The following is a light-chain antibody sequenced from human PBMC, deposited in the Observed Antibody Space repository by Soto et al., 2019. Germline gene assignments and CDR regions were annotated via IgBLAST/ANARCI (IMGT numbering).Light chain of an antibody. CDR2: EAS. V-gene: IGKV1-5*03. CDR1: QTVSSC. J-gene: IGKJ1*01. Sequence: EIELTQSPSTLSLSLGDRATLSCRASQTVSSCLAWYQQKPGKAPRLLIYEASNIESGIPARFSGSGSGTDFTLTISSLQPDDFATYYCQHYNSYSEAFGQGTKVDIK. CDR3: QHYNSYSEA.